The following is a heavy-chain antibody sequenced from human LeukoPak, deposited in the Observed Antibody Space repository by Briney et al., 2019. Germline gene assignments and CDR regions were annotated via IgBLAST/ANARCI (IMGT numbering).Heavy chain of an antibody. CDR1: GGSISSSSYY. CDR3: AVYYYDSSGYFDY. D-gene: IGHD3-22*01. J-gene: IGHJ4*02. CDR2: IYYSGST. V-gene: IGHV4-39*01. Sequence: SETLSLTCIVSGGSISSSSYYWGWIRQPPGKGLEWIGSIYYSGSTYYNPSLKSRVTISVDTSKNQFSLKLSSVTAADTAVYYCAVYYYDSSGYFDYWGQGTLVTVSS.